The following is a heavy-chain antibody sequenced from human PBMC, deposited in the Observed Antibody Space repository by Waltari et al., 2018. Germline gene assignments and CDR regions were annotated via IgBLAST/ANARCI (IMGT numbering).Heavy chain of an antibody. V-gene: IGHV1-3*03. CDR1: GYTFTSYA. Sequence: QVQLVQSGAEVKKPGASVKVSCKASGYTFTSYAMHWVRQAPGQRLEWMGWINAGNGNTKYSQEFQGRVTITRDTSASTAYMGLSSLRSEDMAVYYCARASGCSSTSCYGGYFDYWGQGTLVTVSS. J-gene: IGHJ4*02. CDR3: ARASGCSSTSCYGGYFDY. CDR2: INAGNGNT. D-gene: IGHD2-2*01.